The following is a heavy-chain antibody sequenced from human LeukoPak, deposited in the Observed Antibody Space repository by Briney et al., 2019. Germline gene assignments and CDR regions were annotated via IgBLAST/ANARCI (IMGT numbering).Heavy chain of an antibody. Sequence: SGPTLVNPTQTLTLTCTFSGFSFSSGGVGVGWIRQPPGGALEWLGVIYGNDEKLYSSSLQNRLSITKDTSKNQVVLTMANVDPVDTATYYCAHRHRGVASDIWGQGTMVTVSS. CDR2: IYGNDEK. CDR3: AHRHRGVASDI. CDR1: GFSFSSGGVG. J-gene: IGHJ3*02. D-gene: IGHD2-15*01. V-gene: IGHV2-5*01.